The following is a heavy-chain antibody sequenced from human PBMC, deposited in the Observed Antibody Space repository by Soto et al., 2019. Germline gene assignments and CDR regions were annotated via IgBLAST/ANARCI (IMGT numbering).Heavy chain of an antibody. CDR3: ARRPTLCGGYDLNYYGMDV. Sequence: QVQLVQSGAEVKKPGSSVKVSCKASGGTFSSYAISWVRQAPGQGLEWMGGIIPIFGTANYAQKFQGRVTITADESTSTAYMELSSLRSEDTAVYYCARRPTLCGGYDLNYYGMDVWGQGTTVTVSS. V-gene: IGHV1-69*12. D-gene: IGHD5-12*01. J-gene: IGHJ6*02. CDR1: GGTFSSYA. CDR2: IIPIFGTA.